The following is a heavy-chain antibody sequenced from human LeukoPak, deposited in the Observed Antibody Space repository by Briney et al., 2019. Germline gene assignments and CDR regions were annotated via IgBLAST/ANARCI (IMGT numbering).Heavy chain of an antibody. CDR1: GYTFTSYG. CDR3: ASEGAYCGGDCYAY. V-gene: IGHV1-18*01. J-gene: IGHJ4*02. D-gene: IGHD2-21*02. Sequence: ASVTVSCTASGYTFTSYGISWVRQAPGQGLEWMGWISAYNGNTNYAQKLQGRVTMTTDTSTSTAYMELRSLRSDDTAVYYCASEGAYCGGDCYAYWGQGTLVTVSS. CDR2: ISAYNGNT.